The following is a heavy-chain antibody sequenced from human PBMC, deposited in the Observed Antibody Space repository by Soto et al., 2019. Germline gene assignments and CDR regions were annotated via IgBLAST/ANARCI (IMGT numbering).Heavy chain of an antibody. CDR1: GVSISSSIDY. D-gene: IGHD6-13*01. V-gene: IGHV4-39*01. CDR2: TYYRGST. CDR3: ARHAPPGIAEPFYY. J-gene: IGHJ4*02. Sequence: SETLSLTCTVSGVSISSSIDYWDWLRQPPGKGLEWIGSTYYRGSTYYNPSLQSRVTISVDTSKNQFSLKLTFVTAADTAVYYCARHAPPGIAEPFYYWGPGTLVTVSS.